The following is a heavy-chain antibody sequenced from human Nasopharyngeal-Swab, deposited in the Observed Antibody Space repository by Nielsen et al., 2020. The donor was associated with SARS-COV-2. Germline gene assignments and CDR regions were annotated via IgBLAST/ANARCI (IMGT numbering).Heavy chain of an antibody. CDR1: GFTFSSYS. CDR3: AAEKYPPGGFDP. V-gene: IGHV3-48*04. CDR2: ISSSGSNI. D-gene: IGHD3-10*01. J-gene: IGHJ5*02. Sequence: GGSLRLSCAASGFTFSSYSMNWVRQAPGKGLEWVSYISSSGSNIFYADSVKGRFTISRDNAKNSLYLQMNSLRAEDTAVYYCAAEKYPPGGFDPWGQGTLVTVSS.